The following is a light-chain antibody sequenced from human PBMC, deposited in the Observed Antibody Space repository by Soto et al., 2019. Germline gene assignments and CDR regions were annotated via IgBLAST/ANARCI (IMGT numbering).Light chain of an antibody. CDR2: AAS. CDR3: QQYGSSSYT. CDR1: QSISSSY. Sequence: EIVLTQSPGTLSLSPGERATLSCRASQSISSSYLAWYQQKPGQAPRLLIYAASIRATGIPDRFSGSGSGKDFTLTIGRLEPEDLAVYYCQQYGSSSYTFGQGTQLEIK. V-gene: IGKV3-20*01. J-gene: IGKJ2*01.